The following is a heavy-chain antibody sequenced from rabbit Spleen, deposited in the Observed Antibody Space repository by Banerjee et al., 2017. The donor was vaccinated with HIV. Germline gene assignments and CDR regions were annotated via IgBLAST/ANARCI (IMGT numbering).Heavy chain of an antibody. J-gene: IGHJ4*01. Sequence: QEQLEESGGGLVKPGASLTLTCTASRFSFTSSYYLCWVRQAPGKGLELIACIDPNKSGSTRYASWAKGRFTISKTSSTTVTLQMTSLTAADTATYFCARDGRSTSAWSFNLWGPGTLVTVS. V-gene: IGHV1S45*01. CDR3: ARDGRSTSAWSFNL. D-gene: IGHD1-1*01. CDR2: IDPNKSGST. CDR1: RFSFTSSYY.